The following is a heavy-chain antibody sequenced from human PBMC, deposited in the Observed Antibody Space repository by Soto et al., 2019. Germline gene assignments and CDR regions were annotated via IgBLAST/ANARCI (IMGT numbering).Heavy chain of an antibody. J-gene: IGHJ4*02. CDR3: ARRVYGYSYAD. CDR1: GYSFTTYW. Sequence: PGESLNISCKASGYSFTTYWVGWVRQMPGKGLEWMGIIYPGDSDTRYSPSFQGQVTISADKSISTAYLQWSSLKASDTAIYYCARRVYGYSYADWGQGTLVXVSS. CDR2: IYPGDSDT. V-gene: IGHV5-51*01. D-gene: IGHD5-18*01.